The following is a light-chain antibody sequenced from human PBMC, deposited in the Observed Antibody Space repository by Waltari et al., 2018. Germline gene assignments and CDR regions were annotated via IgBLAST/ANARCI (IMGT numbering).Light chain of an antibody. CDR1: ALPKQY. CDR3: QSADSSGTSLV. J-gene: IGLJ3*02. Sequence: SYELTQPPSVSVSPGQTARITCSGDALPKQYAYWYQQKPGQAPVLVIYKDSERPSGIPELFSGSSSGTTVTLTISGVQAEDEADYYCQSADSSGTSLVFGGGTKLTVL. V-gene: IGLV3-25*03. CDR2: KDS.